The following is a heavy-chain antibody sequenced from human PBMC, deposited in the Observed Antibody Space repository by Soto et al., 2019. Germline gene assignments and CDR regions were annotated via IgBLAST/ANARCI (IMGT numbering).Heavy chain of an antibody. D-gene: IGHD3-3*01. Sequence: KTSETLSLTCTVSGGSISTGGYYWSWIRQHPGKGLEWIGYIYYSGSTIYNPSLKSRVSISVDTSKNQFSLKLSSVTAADTAVYYCARDAIFGVVGNFDCWGQGTLVTVSS. V-gene: IGHV4-31*03. J-gene: IGHJ4*02. CDR1: GGSISTGGYY. CDR2: IYYSGST. CDR3: ARDAIFGVVGNFDC.